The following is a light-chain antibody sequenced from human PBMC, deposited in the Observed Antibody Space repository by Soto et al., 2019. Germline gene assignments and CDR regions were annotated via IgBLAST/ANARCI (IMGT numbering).Light chain of an antibody. CDR3: QQYYTTLTWT. V-gene: IGKV4-1*01. J-gene: IGKJ1*01. Sequence: DIVMTQSPDSLAVSLGERATINCKSSQSVLYSSNNKNYLAWYQQKPGQPPKLPIYWASTRESGVPDRFSGSGSATAFTLTISSLQAEDGAVYYCQQYYTTLTWTFGQGTKVEIK. CDR2: WAS. CDR1: QSVLYSSNNKNY.